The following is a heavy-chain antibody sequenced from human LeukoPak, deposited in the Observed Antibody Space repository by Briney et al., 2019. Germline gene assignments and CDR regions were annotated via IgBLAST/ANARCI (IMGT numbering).Heavy chain of an antibody. J-gene: IGHJ3*02. V-gene: IGHV4-59*01. CDR1: GGSISSYY. D-gene: IGHD7-27*01. CDR3: PRGKLGMEAFDI. CDR2: IYYSGST. Sequence: SETLSLTCTVSGGSISSYYWSWIRQPPGKGLEWIGYIYYSGSTNYNPSLKSRVTISVDTSKNQFSLKLSSVTAADTAVYYCPRGKLGMEAFDIWGQGTMVTVSS.